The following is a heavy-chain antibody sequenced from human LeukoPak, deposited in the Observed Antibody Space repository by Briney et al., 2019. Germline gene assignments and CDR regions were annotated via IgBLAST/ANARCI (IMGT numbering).Heavy chain of an antibody. CDR1: GFTSSSYD. CDR2: ISGSGGST. CDR3: ARGGSASDY. Sequence: GGSLRLSCAASGFTSSSYDMSWVRQALGKGLEWVSAISGSGGSTYYADSVKGRFTISRDNSKNTLYLQMNSLRGEDTAVYYCARGGSASDYWGQGTLVTVSS. D-gene: IGHD1-26*01. J-gene: IGHJ4*02. V-gene: IGHV3-23*01.